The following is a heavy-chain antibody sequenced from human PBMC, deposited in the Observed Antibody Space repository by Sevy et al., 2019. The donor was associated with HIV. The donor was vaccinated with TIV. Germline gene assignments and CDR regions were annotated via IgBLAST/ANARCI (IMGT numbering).Heavy chain of an antibody. CDR3: ARQEIDY. Sequence: GGSLRLSCAASGFTFSSYAMHWVRQAPGKGLEWVAVISYDGSNKYYADSVKGRFTISRDNSKNTLYLQMNSLRAEDTAVYYCARQEIDYWGQGTLVTVSS. CDR1: GFTFSSYA. CDR2: ISYDGSNK. V-gene: IGHV3-30*04. J-gene: IGHJ4*02.